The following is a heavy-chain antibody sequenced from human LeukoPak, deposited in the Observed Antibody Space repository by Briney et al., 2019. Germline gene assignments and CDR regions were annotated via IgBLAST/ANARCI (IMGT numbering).Heavy chain of an antibody. V-gene: IGHV1-2*02. CDR2: INPNSGGT. D-gene: IGHD6-19*01. CDR1: GYTFTGYY. J-gene: IGHJ4*02. Sequence: GASVEVSCKASGYTFTGYYMHWVRQAPGQGLEWMGWINPNSGGTNYAQKFQGRVTMTRDTSISTAYMELSRLRSDDTAMYYCARGTLYSGWSYYFDYWGQGSQVTVSS. CDR3: ARGTLYSGWSYYFDY.